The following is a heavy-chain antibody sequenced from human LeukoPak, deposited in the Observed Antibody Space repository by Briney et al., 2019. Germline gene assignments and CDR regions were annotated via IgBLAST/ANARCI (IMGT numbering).Heavy chain of an antibody. D-gene: IGHD3-22*01. CDR1: GYTFTGYY. V-gene: IGHV1-2*02. J-gene: IGHJ4*02. CDR3: ARDLTTKYYPLYYFDY. Sequence: ASVKDSCKASGYTFTGYYMHWVRQAPGQGLEWMGWINPNSGGTNYAQKFQGRVTMTRDTSISTAYMELSRLRSDDTAVYYCARDLTTKYYPLYYFDYWGQGTLVTVSS. CDR2: INPNSGGT.